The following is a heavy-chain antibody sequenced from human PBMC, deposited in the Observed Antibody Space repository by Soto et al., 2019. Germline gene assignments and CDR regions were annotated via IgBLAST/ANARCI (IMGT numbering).Heavy chain of an antibody. J-gene: IGHJ4*02. CDR3: ARQDGAALFYFDY. V-gene: IGHV5-51*01. D-gene: IGHD4-17*01. CDR2: IYPGDSDT. Sequence: GESLKISCKGSGYRFSSYWIGWVRQMPGKGLEWMGIIYPGDSDTRYSPSFQGQVTISANKSISTAYLQWSSLKASDTAMYYCARQDGAALFYFDYWGQGALVTVSS. CDR1: GYRFSSYW.